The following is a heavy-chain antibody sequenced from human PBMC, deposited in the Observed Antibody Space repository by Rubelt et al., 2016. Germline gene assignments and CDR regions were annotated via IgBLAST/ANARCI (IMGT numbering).Heavy chain of an antibody. Sequence: QVQLQESGPGLVKPSQTLSLTCTVSGDSVGSGAYYWSWFRQSPGTGLEWIGHIYYSGTTYYNPSLKTQPTISLDKAKNQFSLKLSSVTAADTAVYYCAREDGDYAHHWGQGTLVTVSS. CDR2: IYYSGTT. CDR3: AREDGDYAHH. V-gene: IGHV4-31*01. J-gene: IGHJ5*02. D-gene: IGHD4-17*01. CDR1: GDSVGSGAYY.